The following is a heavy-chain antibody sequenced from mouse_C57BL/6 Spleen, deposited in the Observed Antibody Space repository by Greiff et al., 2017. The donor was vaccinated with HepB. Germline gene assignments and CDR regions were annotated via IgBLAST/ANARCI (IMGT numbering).Heavy chain of an antibody. D-gene: IGHD3-3*01. V-gene: IGHV5-6*02. CDR3: ARREGDGGNAMDY. CDR2: ISSGGSYT. J-gene: IGHJ4*01. CDR1: GFTFSSYG. Sequence: EVKLMESGGDLVKPGGSLKLSCAASGFTFSSYGMSWVRQTPDKRLEWVATISSGGSYTNYPESVKGRFTISRDNAKNTLYLQMSRLKSEDTAMYYCARREGDGGNAMDYWGQGTSVTVSS.